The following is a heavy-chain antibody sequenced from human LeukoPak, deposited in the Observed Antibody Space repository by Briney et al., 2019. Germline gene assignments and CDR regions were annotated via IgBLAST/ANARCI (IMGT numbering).Heavy chain of an antibody. CDR3: AVSSGWYKIDY. D-gene: IGHD6-19*01. CDR2: MYHSGSS. J-gene: IGHJ4*02. Sequence: SETLSLTCAVSGASISSSNWWSWVRQPPGKGLEWIGEMYHSGSSNYNPSLKSRVTISLDKSKNQFSLKLTSVTAADTAVYYCAVSSGWYKIDYWGQGTLVTVSS. CDR1: GASISSSNW. V-gene: IGHV4-4*02.